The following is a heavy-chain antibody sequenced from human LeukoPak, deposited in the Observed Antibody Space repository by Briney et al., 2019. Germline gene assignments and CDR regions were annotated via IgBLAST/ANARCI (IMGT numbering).Heavy chain of an antibody. Sequence: SETLSLTCAVYGGSFSGYYWSWIRQPPGKGLEWIGYIYYSGSTYYNPSLKSRVTISVDTSKNQFSLKLSSVTAADTAVYYCASHQRGHLDYWGQGTLVTVSS. V-gene: IGHV4-34*09. CDR1: GGSFSGYY. D-gene: IGHD3-10*01. J-gene: IGHJ4*02. CDR2: IYYSGST. CDR3: ASHQRGHLDY.